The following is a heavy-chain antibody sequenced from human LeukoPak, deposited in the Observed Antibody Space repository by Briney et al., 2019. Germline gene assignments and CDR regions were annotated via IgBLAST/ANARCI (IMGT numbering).Heavy chain of an antibody. CDR2: IYYSGST. V-gene: IGHV4-39*01. D-gene: IGHD6-25*01. Sequence: PSETLSLTCTVSGGSISSSSYYWGWIRQPPGKGLEWIGSIYYSGSTYYTPSLKSRVTISVDTSKNQFPLKLSSVTAADTAVYYCASLGYTSGYWGQGTLVTVSS. CDR1: GGSISSSSYY. CDR3: ASLGYTSGY. J-gene: IGHJ4*02.